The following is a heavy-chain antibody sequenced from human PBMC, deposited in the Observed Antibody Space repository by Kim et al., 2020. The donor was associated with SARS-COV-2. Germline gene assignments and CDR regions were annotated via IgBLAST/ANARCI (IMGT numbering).Heavy chain of an antibody. J-gene: IGHJ6*02. V-gene: IGHV3-48*02. Sequence: KGRFTTSRDKAKNSLYLQMNSLRDEDTAVYYCARDKGSEAAGTPYYGMDVWGQGTTVTVSS. D-gene: IGHD6-13*01. CDR3: ARDKGSEAAGTPYYGMDV.